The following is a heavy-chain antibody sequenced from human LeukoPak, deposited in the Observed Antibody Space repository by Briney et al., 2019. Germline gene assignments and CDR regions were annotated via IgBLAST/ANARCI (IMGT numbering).Heavy chain of an antibody. Sequence: PGGSLRLSCAASGFTFSSYAMRWVRQAPGKGLEWVAVISYDGSNKYYADSVKGRFTTSRDNSKNTLYLQMNSLRAEDTAVYYCARDGGSYYDILTGYSQLTYGMDVWGKGTTVTVSS. CDR1: GFTFSSYA. CDR3: ARDGGSYYDILTGYSQLTYGMDV. V-gene: IGHV3-30-3*01. J-gene: IGHJ6*04. CDR2: ISYDGSNK. D-gene: IGHD3-9*01.